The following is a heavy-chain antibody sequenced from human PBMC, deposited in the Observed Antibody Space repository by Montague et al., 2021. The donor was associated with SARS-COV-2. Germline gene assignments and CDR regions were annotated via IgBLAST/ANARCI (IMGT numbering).Heavy chain of an antibody. CDR2: ISYSGST. CDR3: ARHITGSGNAFDI. D-gene: IGHD3-10*01. Sequence: SETLSFTCTVSGGSISSTSYYWGWIRQPPGKGLEWIGSISYSGSTYYKSSLKSRVTISVDTSKNQFSLRLSSVTAADTAVYYCARHITGSGNAFDIWGQGTMVTVSS. CDR1: GGSISSTSYY. V-gene: IGHV4-39*01. J-gene: IGHJ3*02.